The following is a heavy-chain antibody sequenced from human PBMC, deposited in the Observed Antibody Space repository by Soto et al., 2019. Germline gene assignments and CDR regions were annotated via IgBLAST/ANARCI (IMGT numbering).Heavy chain of an antibody. CDR1: GGTFSSYT. CDR2: IIPILGIA. Sequence: ASVKVSCKASGGTFSSYTISWVRQAPGQGLEWMGRIIPILGIANYAQKFQGRVTITADKSTSTAYMELSSLRSEDTAVYYCAREGGDYINFDYWGQGTLVTVSS. V-gene: IGHV1-69*04. CDR3: AREGGDYINFDY. D-gene: IGHD4-17*01. J-gene: IGHJ4*02.